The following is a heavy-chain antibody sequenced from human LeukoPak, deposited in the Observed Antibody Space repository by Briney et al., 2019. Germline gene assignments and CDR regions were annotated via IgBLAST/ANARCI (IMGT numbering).Heavy chain of an antibody. V-gene: IGHV4-59*08. CDR2: IYYSGST. J-gene: IGHJ5*02. CDR1: GGPISSYY. CDR3: ASRIAAAGTEWFDP. D-gene: IGHD6-13*01. Sequence: SETLSLTCTVSGGPISSYYWSWIRKPPGKGLEWIGYIYYSGSTNYNPSLKSRVTISVDTSKNQFSLKLSSVTAADTAVYYCASRIAAAGTEWFDPWGQGTLVTVSS.